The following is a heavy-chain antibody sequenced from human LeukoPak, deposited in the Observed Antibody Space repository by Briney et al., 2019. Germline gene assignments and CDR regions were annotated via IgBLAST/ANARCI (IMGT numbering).Heavy chain of an antibody. CDR3: ARDPSRITLFGVVADAFDI. CDR1: GFTLNNYD. CDR2: IGLAGDT. J-gene: IGHJ3*02. Sequence: PGGSLRLSCAASGFTLNNYDIHWVRQTTGTGLEWVSAIGLAGDTYYIDSVKGRFTISRDNSKNTLYLQMNSLRAEDTAVYYCARDPSRITLFGVVADAFDIWGQGTMVTVSS. D-gene: IGHD3-3*01. V-gene: IGHV3-13*01.